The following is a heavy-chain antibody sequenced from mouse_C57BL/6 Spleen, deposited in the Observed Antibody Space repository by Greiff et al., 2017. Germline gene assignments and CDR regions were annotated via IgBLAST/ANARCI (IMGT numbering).Heavy chain of an antibody. J-gene: IGHJ2*01. V-gene: IGHV5-9*01. CDR1: GFTFSSYT. CDR3: ARQDGYYGSYFDY. D-gene: IGHD2-3*01. CDR2: ISGGGGNT. Sequence: EVQLQESGGGLVKPGGSLKLSCAASGFTFSSYTMSWVRQTPEKRLEWVATISGGGGNTYYPDSVKGRFTISRDNAKNTLYLQMSSLRSEDTALYYCARQDGYYGSYFDYWGQGTTLTVSS.